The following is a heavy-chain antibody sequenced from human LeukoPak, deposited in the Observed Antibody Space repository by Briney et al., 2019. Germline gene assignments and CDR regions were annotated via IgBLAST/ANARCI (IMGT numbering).Heavy chain of an antibody. CDR3: AYNRNFALDN. V-gene: IGHV4/OR15-8*01. J-gene: IGHJ4*01. CDR2: VYHSGGA. Sequence: SETLSLTCAVSGASIASHSWLSWVRQPPGKGLEWIGEVYHSGGANYKPSLKSRVTISVDTSRNHFSLKLTSVTAADTAVYFCAYNRNFALDNWGQGTLVTVSS. D-gene: IGHD1-14*01. CDR1: GASIASHSW.